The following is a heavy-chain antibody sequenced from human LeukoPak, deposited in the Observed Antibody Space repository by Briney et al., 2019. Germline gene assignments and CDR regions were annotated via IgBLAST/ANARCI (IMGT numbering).Heavy chain of an antibody. CDR2: IYPGDSDT. V-gene: IGHV5-51*01. Sequence: GESLKISCKGSGYSFTSYWIGWVRQMPGKGLEWMGIIYPGDSDTRYSPSFQGRVTISADKSISTAYLQWSSLKASDTAMYYCATLSYAGETFENYFDYWGQGTLVTVSS. CDR1: GYSFTSYW. CDR3: ATLSYAGETFENYFDY. D-gene: IGHD3-10*01. J-gene: IGHJ4*02.